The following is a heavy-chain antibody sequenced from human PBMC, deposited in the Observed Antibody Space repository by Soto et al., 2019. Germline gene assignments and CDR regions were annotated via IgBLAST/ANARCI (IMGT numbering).Heavy chain of an antibody. Sequence: QLQLQESGPGLVKPSETLSLTCIVSGGSITRNNHYWGWIRQSPGKGLEWIGSILYSGSTNYNPSLKRRVTLSVETSKNQFCLKMSSVTAADTALYYCARLGSSGWYQGSYFDYWGQGTLVTVSS. CDR3: ARLGSSGWYQGSYFDY. D-gene: IGHD6-19*01. J-gene: IGHJ4*02. CDR2: ILYSGST. CDR1: GGSITRNNHY. V-gene: IGHV4-39*01.